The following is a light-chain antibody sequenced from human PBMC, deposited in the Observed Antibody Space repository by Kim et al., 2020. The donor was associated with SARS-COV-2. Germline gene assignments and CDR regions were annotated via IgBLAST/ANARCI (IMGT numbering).Light chain of an antibody. CDR2: GDT. J-gene: IGLJ3*02. CDR3: QSYDSNLSGSWV. Sequence: QSVLTQPPSVSGAPGQRVTISCTGSSSNIGAGYDVQWYQHPPGTAPKLLIYGDTNRPSGVPDRLSDSRSGTSASLAITGLQDEADCYCQSYDSNLSGSWVFGGGTQLTVL. V-gene: IGLV1-40*01. CDR1: SSNIGAGYD.